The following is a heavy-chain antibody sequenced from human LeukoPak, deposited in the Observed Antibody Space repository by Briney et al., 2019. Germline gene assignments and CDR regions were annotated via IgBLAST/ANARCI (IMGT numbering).Heavy chain of an antibody. CDR3: SIVVVPAATSYYYYMDV. D-gene: IGHD2-2*01. Sequence: GASVKVSCKASGYTFTSYGISWVRPAPGHGLEWMGGIIHIFGTANYAQKFQGRVTITADESTSTAYMELSSLRSEDTAVYYCSIVVVPAATSYYYYMDVWGKGTTVTISS. V-gene: IGHV1-69*13. J-gene: IGHJ6*03. CDR2: IIHIFGTA. CDR1: GYTFTSYG.